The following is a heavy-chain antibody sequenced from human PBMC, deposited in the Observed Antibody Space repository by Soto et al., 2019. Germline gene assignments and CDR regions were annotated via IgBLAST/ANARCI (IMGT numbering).Heavy chain of an antibody. CDR3: ARRHGPTTSENWFDP. CDR2: ISTYSGDT. CDR1: GYTFFTYD. Sequence: ASVKVSCKASGYTFFTYDISWVRQAPGQGLEWMGWISTYSGDTKYAQKFQGRVTMTTDTSTTTAYLELRSLRSDDTAVYYCARRHGPTTSENWFDPWGQGTLVTVSS. D-gene: IGHD5-12*01. J-gene: IGHJ5*02. V-gene: IGHV1-18*01.